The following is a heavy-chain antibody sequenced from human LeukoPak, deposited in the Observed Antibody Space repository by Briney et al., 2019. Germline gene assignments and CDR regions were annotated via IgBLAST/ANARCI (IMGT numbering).Heavy chain of an antibody. J-gene: IGHJ4*02. CDR2: IYPSNSDT. V-gene: IGHV5-51*01. CDR3: ARFLVLRDILTGYFPYYFDH. Sequence: GEPLKISCKGSGYRFTSYWIGWVRQMPGKGLEWMGIIYPSNSDTRYSPSFQGQVTISADKSIGTAYLQWSSLKASDTGMYYCARFLVLRDILTGYFPYYFDHWGQGTLVTVSS. D-gene: IGHD3-9*01. CDR1: GYRFTSYW.